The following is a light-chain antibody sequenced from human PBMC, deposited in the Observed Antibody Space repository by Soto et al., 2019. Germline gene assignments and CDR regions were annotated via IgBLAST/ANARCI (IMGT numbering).Light chain of an antibody. CDR1: QTVRSNY. CDR2: EAS. J-gene: IGKJ4*01. CDR3: QQRSNWPPLT. V-gene: IGKV3D-20*02. Sequence: ENVLTQSPGTLSLSPGERATLSCRASQTVRSNYLAWYQQKPGQTPRLLIYEASSRFTGIPDRFTGSGSGTDFTLTISSLEPEDFAVYYCQQRSNWPPLTFGGGTKVEIK.